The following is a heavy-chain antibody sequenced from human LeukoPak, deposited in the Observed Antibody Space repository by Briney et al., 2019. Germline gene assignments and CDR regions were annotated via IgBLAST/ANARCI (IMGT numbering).Heavy chain of an antibody. V-gene: IGHV3-23*01. D-gene: IGHD2-8*01. CDR3: AKGSTNARPYYFDY. J-gene: IGHJ4*02. CDR2: IAGDSGST. Sequence: GGSLRLSCAASEFTFSTYVMSWVRQAPGRGLEWVSAIAGDSGSTYHADSVKGRFTISRDNSKNTLYLQMNSLRAEDTAVYYCAKGSTNARPYYFDYWGQGSLVTASS. CDR1: EFTFSTYV.